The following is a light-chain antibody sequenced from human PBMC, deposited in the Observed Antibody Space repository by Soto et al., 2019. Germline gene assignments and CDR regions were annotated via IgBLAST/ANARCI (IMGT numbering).Light chain of an antibody. CDR3: QHLNSFLT. CDR2: AAS. J-gene: IGKJ4*01. V-gene: IGKV1-9*01. CDR1: QGISSY. Sequence: DIQLTQSPSFLSASVGDRVTITCRASQGISSYLGWYQQKPGKAPKLLIYAASTLQSGVPSRFRGSGSGTEFTLTISSLQPDDFATYYCQHLNSFLTFGGGTRVEIK.